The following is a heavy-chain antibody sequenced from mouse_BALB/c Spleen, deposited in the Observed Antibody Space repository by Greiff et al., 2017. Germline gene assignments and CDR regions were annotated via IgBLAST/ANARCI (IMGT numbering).Heavy chain of an antibody. D-gene: IGHD2-10*02. CDR1: GFTFTDYY. Sequence: EVQLVESGGGLVQPGGSLRLSCATSGFTFTDYYMSWVRQPPGKALEWLGFIRNKANGYTTEYSASVKGRFTISRDNSQSILYLQMNTLRAEDSATYYCARVYGYLDYWGQGTTLTVSS. CDR2: IRNKANGYTT. J-gene: IGHJ2*01. CDR3: ARVYGYLDY. V-gene: IGHV7-3*02.